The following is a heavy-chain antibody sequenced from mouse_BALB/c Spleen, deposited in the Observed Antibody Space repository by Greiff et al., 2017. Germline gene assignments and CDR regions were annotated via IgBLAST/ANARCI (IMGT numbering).Heavy chain of an antibody. CDR2: ISSGGSYT. Sequence: EVKLVESGGGLVKPGGSLKLSCAASGFTFSSYAMSWVRQTPEKRLEWVATISSGGSYTYYPDSVKGRFTISRDNAKNTLYLQMSSLRSEDTAMYYCARRNDYYAMDYWGQGTSVTVSA. CDR3: ARRNDYYAMDY. CDR1: GFTFSSYA. V-gene: IGHV5-9-3*01. J-gene: IGHJ4*01.